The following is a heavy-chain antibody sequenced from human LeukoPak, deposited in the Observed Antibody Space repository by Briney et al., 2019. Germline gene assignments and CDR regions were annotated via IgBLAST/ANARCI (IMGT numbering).Heavy chain of an antibody. CDR2: FNPNTGDA. Sequence: ASVKVSCKASGYRFTDFSIYWVRQAPGQGLEWKGWFNPNTGDAKYAEKFQGWITMTSDTSIRTAYMEIRSLKSDDTAIYYCATGGPQTSGEKRGLDYWGQGTLVTVSS. J-gene: IGHJ4*02. CDR1: GYRFTDFS. CDR3: ATGGPQTSGEKRGLDY. V-gene: IGHV1-2*04. D-gene: IGHD6-25*01.